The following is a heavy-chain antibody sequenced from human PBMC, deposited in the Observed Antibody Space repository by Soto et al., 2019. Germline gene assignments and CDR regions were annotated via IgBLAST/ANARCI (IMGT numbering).Heavy chain of an antibody. CDR3: ARDSSPDFWSGYNWFDP. Sequence: SEPLSLRSTVSVGSIGGYYWSWIRQPPVKGLEWIGYIYYSGSTNYNPSLKSRVTISVDTSKNQFSLKLSSVTAADTAVYYCARDSSPDFWSGYNWFDPWGQGTLVTVSS. CDR2: IYYSGST. J-gene: IGHJ5*02. CDR1: VGSIGGYY. D-gene: IGHD3-3*01. V-gene: IGHV4-59*01.